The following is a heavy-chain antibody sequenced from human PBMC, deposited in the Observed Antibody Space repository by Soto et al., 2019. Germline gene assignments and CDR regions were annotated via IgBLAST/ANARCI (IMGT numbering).Heavy chain of an antibody. CDR1: GFAFRSYN. J-gene: IGHJ4*02. CDR2: ISSGSSNI. D-gene: IGHD2-15*01. V-gene: IGHV3-21*01. Sequence: EVQLVESGGGLVKPGGSLTLSCAASGFAFRSYNMNWVRQAPGKGLEWVASISSGSSNIYYADSVKGRFTISRDNAKNSLLLQMDSLRAEDSAVYYCASATGVAATFDFWGQGTLVTVSS. CDR3: ASATGVAATFDF.